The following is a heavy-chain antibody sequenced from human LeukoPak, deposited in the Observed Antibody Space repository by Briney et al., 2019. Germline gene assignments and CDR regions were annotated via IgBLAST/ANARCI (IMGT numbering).Heavy chain of an antibody. D-gene: IGHD6-6*01. CDR1: GFTFSSYS. Sequence: GGSLRLSCAASGFTFSSYSMNWVRQAPGKGLEWVSSISSSSSYIYYADSVKGRFTISRDNAKNSLYLQMNSLRAEDTAVYYCARGEYSSQPFDYWGQGTPVTVSS. CDR3: ARGEYSSQPFDY. J-gene: IGHJ4*02. CDR2: ISSSSSYI. V-gene: IGHV3-21*01.